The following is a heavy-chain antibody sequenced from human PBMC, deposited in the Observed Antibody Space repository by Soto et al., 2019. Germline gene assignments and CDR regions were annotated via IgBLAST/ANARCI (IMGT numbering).Heavy chain of an antibody. CDR1: GGSISSGDYY. CDR3: ARSRDGYNIDY. CDR2: IYYSGST. J-gene: IGHJ4*02. V-gene: IGHV4-30-4*01. D-gene: IGHD5-12*01. Sequence: SETLSLTCTVSGGSISSGDYYWSRIRQPPGKGLEWIGYIYYSGSTYYNPSLKSRVTISVDTSKNQFSLKLSSVTAADTAVYYCARSRDGYNIDYWGQGTLVTVSS.